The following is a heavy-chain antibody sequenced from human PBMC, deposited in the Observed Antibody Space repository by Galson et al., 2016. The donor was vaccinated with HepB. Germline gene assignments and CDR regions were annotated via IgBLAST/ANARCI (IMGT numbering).Heavy chain of an antibody. J-gene: IGHJ3*02. CDR1: GFTFTNAW. CDR2: IRGDTDGGAT. V-gene: IGHV3-15*01. CDR3: TTGGVGYSEVSGQYAYDI. D-gene: IGHD2-15*01. Sequence: SLRLSCAVSGFTFTNAWMSWVRQAPGKGLEWIGRIRGDTDGGATDYAAPVKGRFTMSRGDSRNMVYLQMTSRKMEDTAVYFCTTGGVGYSEVSGQYAYDIWGQVTKVTVSS.